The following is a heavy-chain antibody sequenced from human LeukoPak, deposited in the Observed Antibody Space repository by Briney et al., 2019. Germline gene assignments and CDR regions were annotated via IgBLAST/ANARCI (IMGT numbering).Heavy chain of an antibody. J-gene: IGHJ4*02. Sequence: KASQTLSLTCTVSGGSISSGDYYWSWIRQPPGKGLEWIGYIYYSGSTYYNPSLKSRVTISADTSKNQFSLKLSSVTAADTAVYYCAREYDYGDYPGYWGQGTLVTVSS. CDR1: GGSISSGDYY. CDR2: IYYSGST. CDR3: AREYDYGDYPGY. V-gene: IGHV4-30-4*01. D-gene: IGHD4-17*01.